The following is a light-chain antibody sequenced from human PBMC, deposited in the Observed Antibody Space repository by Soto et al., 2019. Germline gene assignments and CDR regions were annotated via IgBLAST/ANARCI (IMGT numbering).Light chain of an antibody. J-gene: IGKJ5*01. V-gene: IGKV1-17*01. Sequence: DIQMTQSPSSLSASVGDRVTITCRASQAIKDHLGWYQQKPGNAPKRLIYGASTLHSGVPSRFSGSGSGTEFTLTISSLQPEDFATYYCLQHNTYPITFGQGTRLDMK. CDR2: GAS. CDR1: QAIKDH. CDR3: LQHNTYPIT.